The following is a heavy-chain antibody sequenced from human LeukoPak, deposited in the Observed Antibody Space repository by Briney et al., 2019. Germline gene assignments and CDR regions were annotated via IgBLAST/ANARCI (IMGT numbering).Heavy chain of an antibody. V-gene: IGHV4-61*02. CDR3: ARAGWDYYGSGSYYPNYYYYYYMDV. D-gene: IGHD3-10*01. CDR2: IYTSGST. CDR1: GGSISSSDYY. J-gene: IGHJ6*03. Sequence: PSETLSLTCTVSGGSISSSDYYWSWIRQPAGKGLEWIGRIYTSGSTNYNPSLKSRVTMSVDTSKNQFSLKLSSVTAADTAVYYCARAGWDYYGSGSYYPNYYYYYYMDVWGKGTTVTISS.